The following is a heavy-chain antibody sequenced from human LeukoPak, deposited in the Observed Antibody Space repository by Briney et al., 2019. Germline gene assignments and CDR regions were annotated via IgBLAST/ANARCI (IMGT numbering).Heavy chain of an antibody. CDR3: AKDIGYYDRAFDI. Sequence: SLRLSCAASGFTFDDYAMHWVRQAPGKGLEWVSGISWNSGSIGYADSVKGRFTISRDNAKNSLYLQMNSLRAEDTALYYCAKDIGYYDRAFDIWGQGTMVTVSS. CDR1: GFTFDDYA. D-gene: IGHD3-22*01. V-gene: IGHV3-9*01. J-gene: IGHJ3*02. CDR2: ISWNSGSI.